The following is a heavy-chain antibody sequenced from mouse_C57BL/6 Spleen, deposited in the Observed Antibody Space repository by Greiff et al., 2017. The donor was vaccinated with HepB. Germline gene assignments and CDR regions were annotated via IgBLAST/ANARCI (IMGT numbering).Heavy chain of an antibody. J-gene: IGHJ4*01. CDR3: ARDDLYAMDY. CDR2: INYDGSST. Sequence: EVKVVESEGGLVQPGSSMKLSCTASGFTFSDYYMAWVRQVPEKGLEWVANINYDGSSTYYLDSLKSRFIISRDNAKNILYLQMSSLKSEDTATYYCARDDLYAMDYWGQGTSVTVSS. V-gene: IGHV5-16*01. CDR1: GFTFSDYY.